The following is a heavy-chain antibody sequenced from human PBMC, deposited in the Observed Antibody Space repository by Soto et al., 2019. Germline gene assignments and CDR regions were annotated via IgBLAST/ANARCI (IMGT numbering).Heavy chain of an antibody. CDR1: GYTFTSYY. CDR2: INPSGGST. CDR3: ARDSAKAAVWYGWINQYYYYGMDV. V-gene: IGHV1-46*03. D-gene: IGHD6-13*01. J-gene: IGHJ6*01. Sequence: ASVKVSCKASGYTFTSYYMHWVRQAPGQGLEWMGIINPSGGSTSYAQKFQGRVTMTRDTSTSTVYMELSSLRSEDTAVYYCARDSAKAAVWYGWINQYYYYGMDVWG.